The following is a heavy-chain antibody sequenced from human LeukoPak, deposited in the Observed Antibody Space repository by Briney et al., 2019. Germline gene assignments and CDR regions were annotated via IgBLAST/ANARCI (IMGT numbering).Heavy chain of an antibody. Sequence: GGSLRLSCAASGFTFSSYAMHWVRQAPGKGLEWVAVISYDGSNKYYADSVKGRFTISRDNSKNTLYLQMNSLRAEDTAVYYGGGGGFAARRTIDYGGQAPLAPVPS. CDR1: GFTFSSYA. CDR2: ISYDGSNK. CDR3: GGGGFAARRTIDY. D-gene: IGHD3-10*01. V-gene: IGHV3-30-3*01. J-gene: IGHJ4*02.